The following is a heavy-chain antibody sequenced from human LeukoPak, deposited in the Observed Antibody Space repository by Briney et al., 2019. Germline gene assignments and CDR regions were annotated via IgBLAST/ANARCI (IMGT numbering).Heavy chain of an antibody. V-gene: IGHV3-66*01. CDR1: GFTVSSNY. Sequence: GGSLRLSCAASGFTVSSNYMSGVRQALGKGLEWVSVIYSGVSTYYADSVKGRFTISRDNSKNTLYLQMNSLRAEDTAVYYCTRVSITIGYFDYWGQGTLVTVSS. CDR2: IYSGVST. J-gene: IGHJ4*02. CDR3: TRVSITIGYFDY. D-gene: IGHD5-12*01.